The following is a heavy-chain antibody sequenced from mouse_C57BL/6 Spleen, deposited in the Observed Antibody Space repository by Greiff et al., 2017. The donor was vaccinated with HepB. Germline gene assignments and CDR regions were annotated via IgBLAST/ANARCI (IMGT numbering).Heavy chain of an antibody. CDR3: ARTRGYFDY. CDR2: IDPSDSYT. J-gene: IGHJ2*01. Sequence: QVQLQQPGAELVKPGASVKLPCKASGYTFTSYWMQWVKQRPGQGLEWIGEIDPSDSYTNYNQKFKGKATLTVDTSSSTAYMQLSSLTSEDSAVYYCARTRGYFDYWGQGTTLTVSS. D-gene: IGHD3-3*01. CDR1: GYTFTSYW. V-gene: IGHV1-50*01.